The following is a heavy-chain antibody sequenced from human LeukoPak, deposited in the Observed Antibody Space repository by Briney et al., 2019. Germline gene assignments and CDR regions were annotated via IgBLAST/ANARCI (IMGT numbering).Heavy chain of an antibody. D-gene: IGHD1-26*01. J-gene: IGHJ4*02. CDR3: ARHRGGSYYENIYFDY. CDR1: GGSISSYY. CDR2: IYYSGGT. Sequence: SETLSLTCTVSGGSISSYYWIWIRKPPGKGLVWLGYIYYSGGTNYNPSLKSRVTISVDTSKNQFSLKLSPVPAADTAVYYCARHRGGSYYENIYFDYWGEGTLVTVSS. V-gene: IGHV4-59*08.